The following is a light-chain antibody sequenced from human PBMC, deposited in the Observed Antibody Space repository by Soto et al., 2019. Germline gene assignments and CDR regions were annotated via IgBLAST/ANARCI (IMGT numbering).Light chain of an antibody. CDR1: QGIGNA. Sequence: AIQITQSPSSLSASAGDRVTISCRASQGIGNALGWYQQKPGKPPQVMIYGASNLQSGVPPRFSRSGSGTDFTLALSRLQPEDSATYYCLQAINYPWTFGQGTKVDIK. CDR3: LQAINYPWT. CDR2: GAS. V-gene: IGKV1-6*01. J-gene: IGKJ1*01.